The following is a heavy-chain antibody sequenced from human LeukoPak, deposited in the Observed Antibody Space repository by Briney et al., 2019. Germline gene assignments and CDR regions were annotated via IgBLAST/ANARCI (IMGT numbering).Heavy chain of an antibody. CDR2: IYYCGST. Sequence: PSQTLSLTCTVSGGSISSGGYYWSWIRQHPGKGLEWIGYIYYCGSTYYNPSLKSRVTISVDTSKNQFSLKLSSVTAADTAVYYCARDLHCSGGSCYRWFDPWGQGTLVTVSS. CDR3: ARDLHCSGGSCYRWFDP. CDR1: GGSISSGGYY. J-gene: IGHJ5*02. V-gene: IGHV4-31*03. D-gene: IGHD2-15*01.